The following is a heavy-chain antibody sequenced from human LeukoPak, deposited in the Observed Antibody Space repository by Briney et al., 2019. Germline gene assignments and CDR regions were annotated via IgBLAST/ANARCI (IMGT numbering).Heavy chain of an antibody. J-gene: IGHJ5*02. CDR3: ARIGRVGLHNWFDP. CDR1: GFTFSSYS. V-gene: IGHV3-21*01. CDR2: ISSSSSYI. Sequence: GSLRLSCAASGFTFSSYSMNWVRQAPGKGLEWVSSISSSSSYIYYADSVKGRFTIPRDNTKNSLYLQMNSLRAEDTAVYYCARIGRVGLHNWFDPWGQGTLVTVSS.